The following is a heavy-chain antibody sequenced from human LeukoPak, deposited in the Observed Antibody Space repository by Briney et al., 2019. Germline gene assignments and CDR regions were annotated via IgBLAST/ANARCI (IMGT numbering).Heavy chain of an antibody. CDR3: ARVRGSASMRYYFDY. Sequence: ASVKVSCKASGGTFSSYAISWVRQAPGQGLEWMGWMNPNSGNTGYAQKFQGRVTMTRNTSISTAYMELSSLRSEDTAVYYCARVRGSASMRYYFDYWGQGTLVTVSS. V-gene: IGHV1-8*02. CDR2: MNPNSGNT. D-gene: IGHD3-10*01. CDR1: GGTFSSYA. J-gene: IGHJ4*02.